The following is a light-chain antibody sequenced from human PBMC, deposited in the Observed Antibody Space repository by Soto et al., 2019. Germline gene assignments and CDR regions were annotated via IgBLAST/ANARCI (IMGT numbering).Light chain of an antibody. J-gene: IGLJ1*01. V-gene: IGLV2-8*01. CDR2: EVS. CDR1: SSDVGGYNY. Sequence: QSALTQPPSASGSPGQSVTISCTGTSSDVGGYNYVSWYQQHPGKAPKLMIYEVSKRPSGVPDRFSGSKSGNTASLTVSGLQAEDEADYYCSSYADTNNLRVFGNGTKLTVL. CDR3: SSYADTNNLRV.